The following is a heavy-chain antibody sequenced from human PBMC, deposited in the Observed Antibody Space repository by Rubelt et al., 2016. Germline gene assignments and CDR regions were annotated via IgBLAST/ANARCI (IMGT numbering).Heavy chain of an antibody. CDR3: ARLLDPNAPIYYYFYVDV. CDR1: GGSISSGGYY. D-gene: IGHD3/OR15-3a*01. J-gene: IGHJ6*03. Sequence: QVQLQESGPGLVKPSQTLSLTCTVSGGSISSGGYYWSWIRQHPGKGLEWIGYIYYSGSTYYNPSLCVRVTLAGYASKCQFSLKLVSVTAADTTVYYCARLLDPNAPIYYYFYVDVWGKGTTVTVSS. V-gene: IGHV4-31*03. CDR2: IYYSGST.